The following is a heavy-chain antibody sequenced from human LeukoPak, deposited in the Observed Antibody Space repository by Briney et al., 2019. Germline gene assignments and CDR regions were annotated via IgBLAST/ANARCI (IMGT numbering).Heavy chain of an antibody. CDR3: ARDSRFGKLLIPYFDY. V-gene: IGHV3-48*02. CDR2: ITSRSSSI. CDR1: GFTFSNYN. Sequence: GGSLRLSCAASGFTFSNYNMNWVRQAPGKGLEWVSYITSRSSSIYYADSVKGRFTISRDNAQNSLYLQMNSLRDEDTAVYYCARDSRFGKLLIPYFDYWGQGTLVTVSS. D-gene: IGHD3-10*01. J-gene: IGHJ4*02.